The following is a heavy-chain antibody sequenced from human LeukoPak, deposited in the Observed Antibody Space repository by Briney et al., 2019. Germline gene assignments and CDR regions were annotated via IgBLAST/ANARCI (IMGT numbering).Heavy chain of an antibody. D-gene: IGHD3-10*01. Sequence: SEALSLPFTVSGGSISSYYWSWIRPPPGKGVGWIGGINHSGSTNYNPSLKSRVTISVDTSKNQFSLKLSSVTAADTAVYYCARRGVYGSGSRGFDPWGQGTLVTVSS. CDR1: GGSISSYY. V-gene: IGHV4-34*01. CDR2: INHSGST. J-gene: IGHJ5*02. CDR3: ARRGVYGSGSRGFDP.